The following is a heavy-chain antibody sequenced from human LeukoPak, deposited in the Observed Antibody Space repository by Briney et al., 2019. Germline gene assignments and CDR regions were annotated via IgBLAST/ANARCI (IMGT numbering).Heavy chain of an antibody. CDR1: GFTFSNYW. Sequence: PGGSLRLSCAVCGFTFSNYWMSCVRQAPGKGLEWVANINQDGSQKYYVDSVKGRFTISRDNAKNSLYLQMNSLRADDTAVYYCARTTTTWGQGTLVTVSS. D-gene: IGHD1-1*01. J-gene: IGHJ4*02. V-gene: IGHV3-7*05. CDR3: ARTTTT. CDR2: INQDGSQK.